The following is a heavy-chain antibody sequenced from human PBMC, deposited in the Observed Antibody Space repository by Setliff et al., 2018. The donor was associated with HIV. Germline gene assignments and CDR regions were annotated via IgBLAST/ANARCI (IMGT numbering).Heavy chain of an antibody. CDR3: ARMYSGYDWSPAGARTRYFDY. Sequence: KASETLSLTCAVSGYSISSGYYWGWIRQPPGKGLEWIGSIYRSGSTYYNPSLKSRVTISVDTSKNQFSLKLSSVTAADTAVYYCARMYSGYDWSPAGARTRYFDYWGQGALVTVSS. D-gene: IGHD5-12*01. V-gene: IGHV4-38-2*01. J-gene: IGHJ4*02. CDR2: IYRSGST. CDR1: GYSISSGYY.